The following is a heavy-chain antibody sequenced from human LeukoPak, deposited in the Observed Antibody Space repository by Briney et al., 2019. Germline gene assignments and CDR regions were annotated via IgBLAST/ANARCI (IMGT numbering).Heavy chain of an antibody. Sequence: ASVKVSCKASGYTFTGYYMHWVRQAPGQGLEWMGWINPNSGGTNYAQKFQGRVTMTRDTSISTAYMELSRLRSDDTAVYYCARDSYDILTGYYRRGRTGLDYWGQGTLVTVSS. V-gene: IGHV1-2*02. J-gene: IGHJ4*02. CDR1: GYTFTGYY. CDR3: ARDSYDILTGYYRRGRTGLDY. CDR2: INPNSGGT. D-gene: IGHD3-9*01.